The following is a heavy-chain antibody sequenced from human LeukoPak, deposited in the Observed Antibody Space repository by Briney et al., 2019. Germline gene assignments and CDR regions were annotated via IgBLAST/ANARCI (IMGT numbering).Heavy chain of an antibody. CDR1: DGSISSSNYY. V-gene: IGHV4-39*01. CDR3: ARQPYGSYCGGDCYQPYYFDY. D-gene: IGHD2-21*02. CDR2: IDDSGST. Sequence: SETLSLTCTVSDGSISSSNYYWGWIRQPPGKGLEWIGSIDDSGSTHYNPSLKSRVTVSVDTSKNQFSLKLRSVTAADTAVYYCARQPYGSYCGGDCYQPYYFDYWGQGTLFTVSS. J-gene: IGHJ4*02.